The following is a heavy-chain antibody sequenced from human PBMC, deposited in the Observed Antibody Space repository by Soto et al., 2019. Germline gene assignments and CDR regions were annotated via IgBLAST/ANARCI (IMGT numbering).Heavy chain of an antibody. Sequence: GGSLRLSCSASGFTFRSYAMSWVRQAPGKGLEWVSAISGSGGSTYYADSVKGRFTISRDNSKNTLYLQMNSLRAEDTAVYYCAKDFLTYYYDSRLLGYWGQGTLVTVSS. J-gene: IGHJ4*02. CDR3: AKDFLTYYYDSRLLGY. D-gene: IGHD3-22*01. CDR1: GFTFRSYA. V-gene: IGHV3-23*01. CDR2: ISGSGGST.